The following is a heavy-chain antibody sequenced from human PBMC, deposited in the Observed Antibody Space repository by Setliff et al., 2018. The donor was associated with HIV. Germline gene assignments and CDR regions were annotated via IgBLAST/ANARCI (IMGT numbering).Heavy chain of an antibody. CDR3: TTHGGSTWLHS. CDR1: AYGLTSYW. CDR2: INPGDSDT. V-gene: IGHV5-51*01. D-gene: IGHD3-10*01. J-gene: IGHJ5*01. Sequence: GESLKISCKGFAYGLTSYWIGWVRQMPGKCLEWMGIINPGDSDTRYSPSFQGQVTLSVDKSISTAYLHWSSLKVSDTAMYYCTTHGGSTWLHSWGQGTLVTVSS.